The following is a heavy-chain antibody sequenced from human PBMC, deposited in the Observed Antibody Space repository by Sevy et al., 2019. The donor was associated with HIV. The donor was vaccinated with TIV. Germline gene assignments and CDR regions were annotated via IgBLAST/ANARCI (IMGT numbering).Heavy chain of an antibody. Sequence: GGSLRLSCAASGFTFSSYAMSWVRQAPGKGLEWVSAISGSGGSTYYADSVKGRFTIPRDNSKNTLYLQMNSLRAEDTAVYYCEKGLKWLVRSAFDIWGQGTMVTVSS. CDR2: ISGSGGST. V-gene: IGHV3-23*01. CDR3: EKGLKWLVRSAFDI. CDR1: GFTFSSYA. D-gene: IGHD6-19*01. J-gene: IGHJ3*02.